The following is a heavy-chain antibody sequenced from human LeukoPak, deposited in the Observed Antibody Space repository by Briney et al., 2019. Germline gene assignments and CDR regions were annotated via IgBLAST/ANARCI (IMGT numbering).Heavy chain of an antibody. J-gene: IGHJ5*02. CDR3: ARYHSSGFDP. CDR2: IIPIFGTA. D-gene: IGHD6-19*01. CDR1: GGTFSSYA. Sequence: ASVKVSCKASGGTFSSYAISWVRQAPGQGLEWMGGIIPIFGTANYAQKFQGRVTITTDKSTSTAYMELSSLRSEDTAVYYCARYHSSGFDPWGQGTLVTVSS. V-gene: IGHV1-69*05.